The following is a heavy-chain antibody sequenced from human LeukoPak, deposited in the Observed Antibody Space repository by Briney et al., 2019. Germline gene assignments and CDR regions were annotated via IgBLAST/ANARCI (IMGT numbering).Heavy chain of an antibody. D-gene: IGHD3-10*01. V-gene: IGHV1-69*06. Sequence: SVKVSCKASGGTFSSYAISWVRQAPGQGLEWMGGIIPIFGTANYAQKFQGRVTITADKSTSTACMELSSLRSEDTAVYYCAALDYYGSGRSYDAFDIWGQGTMVTVSS. CDR1: GGTFSSYA. J-gene: IGHJ3*02. CDR3: AALDYYGSGRSYDAFDI. CDR2: IIPIFGTA.